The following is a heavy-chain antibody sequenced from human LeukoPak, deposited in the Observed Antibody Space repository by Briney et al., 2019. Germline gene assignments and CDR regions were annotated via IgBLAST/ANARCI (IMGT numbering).Heavy chain of an antibody. CDR3: TTDPDYYDSSGYYYGPDY. Sequence: PGGSLRLSCAASGFTFSNAWMSWVRQAPGKGLEWVGRIKSKTDGGTTDYAAPVKGRFTISRDDSKNTLYLQMNSLKTEDTAVYYCTTDPDYYDSSGYYYGPDYWGQGTLVTVSS. J-gene: IGHJ4*02. D-gene: IGHD3-22*01. V-gene: IGHV3-15*01. CDR1: GFTFSNAW. CDR2: IKSKTDGGTT.